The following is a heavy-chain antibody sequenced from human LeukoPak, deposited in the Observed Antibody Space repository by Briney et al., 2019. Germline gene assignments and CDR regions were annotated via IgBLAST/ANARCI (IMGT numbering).Heavy chain of an antibody. Sequence: SETLSLTCTVSGGSISSGSYYWGWIRQPPGKGLEWIGSIYYSGSTYYNPSLKSRVTISVDTSKNQFSLKLSSVTAADTAVYYCARDPMGATFPLDYWGQGTLVTVSS. J-gene: IGHJ4*02. D-gene: IGHD1-26*01. CDR2: IYYSGST. CDR1: GGSISSGSYY. V-gene: IGHV4-39*07. CDR3: ARDPMGATFPLDY.